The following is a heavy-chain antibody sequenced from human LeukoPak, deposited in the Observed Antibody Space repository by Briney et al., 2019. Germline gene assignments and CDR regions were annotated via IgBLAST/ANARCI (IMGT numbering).Heavy chain of an antibody. Sequence: GGSLRLSCAASGFTFSSHGMHWVRQAPGKGLEWVAVISYDGSNKYYADSVKGRFTISRDNSKNTLYLQMNSLRAEDTAVYYCAKGEPWHIVGGDIWGQGTMVTVSS. D-gene: IGHD2-21*01. CDR1: GFTFSSHG. CDR2: ISYDGSNK. V-gene: IGHV3-30*18. J-gene: IGHJ3*02. CDR3: AKGEPWHIVGGDI.